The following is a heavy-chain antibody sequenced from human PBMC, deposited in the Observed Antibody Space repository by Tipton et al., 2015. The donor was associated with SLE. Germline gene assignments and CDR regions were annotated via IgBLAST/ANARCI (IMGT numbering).Heavy chain of an antibody. D-gene: IGHD3-10*01. V-gene: IGHV4-30-4*08. Sequence: TLSLTCTVSGGSINTGGYYWSWIRQLPGKGLEWIGYIYYTGTTYYNPSLKSRVTISVDTSKNQFSLKLSSVTAADTAVYYCASGGRGAMEFDYWGQGALVTVAS. CDR1: GGSINTGGYY. CDR3: ASGGRGAMEFDY. CDR2: IYYTGTT. J-gene: IGHJ4*02.